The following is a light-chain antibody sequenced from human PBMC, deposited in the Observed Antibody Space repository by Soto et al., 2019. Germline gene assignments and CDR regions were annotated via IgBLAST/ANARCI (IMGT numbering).Light chain of an antibody. J-gene: IGKJ1*01. CDR1: QTVSSSY. CDR2: GAS. V-gene: IGKV3-20*01. Sequence: IVLTQPPGTLCVSPGERATLSCRASQTVSSSYLAWYQQKPGQAPRLPIYGASSRATGIPDRFSGSGSGTDFSLTISRLEPEDFAVYYCQHYGSSPKTFGQGTKVDIK. CDR3: QHYGSSPKT.